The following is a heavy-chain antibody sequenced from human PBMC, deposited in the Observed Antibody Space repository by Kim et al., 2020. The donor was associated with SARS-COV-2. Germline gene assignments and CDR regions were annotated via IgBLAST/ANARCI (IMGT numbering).Heavy chain of an antibody. CDR2: INPSGGST. CDR3: ARDRGERGLGEMVGSGSSYYGMDV. D-gene: IGHD3-10*01. J-gene: IGHJ6*02. Sequence: ASVKVSCKASGYTFTSYYMHWVRQAPGQGLEWMGIINPSGGSTSYAQKFQGRVTMTRDTSTSTVYMELSSLRSEDTAVYYCARDRGERGLGEMVGSGSSYYGMDVWGQGTTVTVSS. CDR1: GYTFTSYY. V-gene: IGHV1-46*01.